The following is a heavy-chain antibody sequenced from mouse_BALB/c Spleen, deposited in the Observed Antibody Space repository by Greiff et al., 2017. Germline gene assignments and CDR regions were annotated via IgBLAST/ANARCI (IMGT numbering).Heavy chain of an antibody. V-gene: IGHV2-2*02. CDR1: GFSLTSYG. Sequence: QVQLQQSGPGLVQPSQSLSITCTVSGFSLTSYGVHWVRQSPGKGLEWLGVIWSGGSTDYNAAFISRLSISKDNSKSQVFFKMNSLQANDTAIYYCARVEGLRRGFAYWGQGTLVTVSA. CDR3: ARVEGLRRGFAY. D-gene: IGHD2-4*01. CDR2: IWSGGST. J-gene: IGHJ3*01.